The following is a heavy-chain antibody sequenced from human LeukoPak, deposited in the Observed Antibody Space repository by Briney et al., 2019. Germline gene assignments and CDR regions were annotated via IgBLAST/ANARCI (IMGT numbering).Heavy chain of an antibody. J-gene: IGHJ4*02. V-gene: IGHV3-7*04. CDR3: ARENYFDY. CDR2: IKPDGSEK. Sequence: GGSLRLSCAASGFTFSRFWMGWVRQAPGKGLEWVANIKPDGSEKDYGDSVRGRFTISRDNARNSLYLQMNSLRAEDTGVYYCARENYFDYWGQGTLVTVSS. CDR1: GFTFSRFW.